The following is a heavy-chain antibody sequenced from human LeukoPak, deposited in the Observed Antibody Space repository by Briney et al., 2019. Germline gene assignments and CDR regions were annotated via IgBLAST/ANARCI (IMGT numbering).Heavy chain of an antibody. D-gene: IGHD4/OR15-4a*01. CDR3: ARRAGAYSHPYDS. Sequence: GGSLRLSCTVSGFTVSSNSMSWVRQAPGKGLEWVSFIYSDNTHYSDSVKGRFTISRDNSKNTLYLQMNSLRAEDTAVYYCARRAGAYSHPYDSWGQRTLVTVSS. CDR2: IYSDNT. V-gene: IGHV3-53*01. J-gene: IGHJ4*02. CDR1: GFTVSSNS.